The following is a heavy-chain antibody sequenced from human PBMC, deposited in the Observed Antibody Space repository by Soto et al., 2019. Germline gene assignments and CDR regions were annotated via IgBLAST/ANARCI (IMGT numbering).Heavy chain of an antibody. J-gene: IGHJ4*02. CDR1: GFTFSSYS. CDR3: ARSESIVLMVYAWGVFDY. CDR2: ISSSSSTI. Sequence: GGSLRLSCAASGFTFSSYSMNWVRQAPGKGLEWVSYISSSSSTIYYADSVKGRFTISRDNAKNSLYLQMNSLRDEDTAVYYCARSESIVLMVYAWGVFDYWGQGTLVTVSS. V-gene: IGHV3-48*02. D-gene: IGHD2-8*01.